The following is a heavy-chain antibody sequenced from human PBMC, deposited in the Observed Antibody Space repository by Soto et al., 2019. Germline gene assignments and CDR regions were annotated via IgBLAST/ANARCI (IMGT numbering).Heavy chain of an antibody. CDR3: VRIAVAGTYFDY. CDR1: GGSISSSNW. D-gene: IGHD6-19*01. J-gene: IGHJ4*02. Sequence: QVQLQESGPGLVKPSGTLSLTCAVSGGSISSSNWWSWVRQPPGKGLEWIGEIYHSWSTNYNPSRKSRVTISLDKSKNQFSLKLGSVTAADTAVYYCVRIAVAGTYFDYGGQGTLVTVSS. V-gene: IGHV4-4*02. CDR2: IYHSWST.